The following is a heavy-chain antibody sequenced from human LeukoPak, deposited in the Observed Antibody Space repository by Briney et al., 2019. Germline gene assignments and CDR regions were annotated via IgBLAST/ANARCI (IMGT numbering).Heavy chain of an antibody. J-gene: IGHJ4*02. Sequence: GGSLRLSCAASEFTFSSYAMSWVRQAPGKGLEWVSGISGSGGDTYYADSVKGRFTISRDNSKNTLYLQMNSLRAEDTAVYYCAKVGLQSYYFDYWGQGTLVTVSS. CDR1: EFTFSSYA. V-gene: IGHV3-23*01. CDR2: ISGSGGDT. CDR3: AKVGLQSYYFDY.